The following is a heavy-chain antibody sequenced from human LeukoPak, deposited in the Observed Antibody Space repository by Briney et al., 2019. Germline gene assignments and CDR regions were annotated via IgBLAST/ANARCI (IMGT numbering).Heavy chain of an antibody. CDR3: ARVSSGWYTHFDY. CDR2: IYHSGST. Sequence: PSETLSLTCTVCGVSVSSGLYYWSWIRQPPGKGLEWFGYIYHSGSTNYNPSLKSRVTMSVDTSKNQFSLKLSSVTAADTAVYYCARVSSGWYTHFDYWGQGTLVTVSS. J-gene: IGHJ4*02. D-gene: IGHD6-19*01. V-gene: IGHV4-61*01. CDR1: GVSVSSGLYY.